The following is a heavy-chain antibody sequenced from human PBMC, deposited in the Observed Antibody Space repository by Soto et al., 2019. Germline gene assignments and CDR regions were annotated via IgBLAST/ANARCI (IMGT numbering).Heavy chain of an antibody. D-gene: IGHD6-13*01. V-gene: IGHV4-30-4*01. CDR1: GGSISSANYY. J-gene: IGHJ4*02. CDR2: IYFSGST. Sequence: SETLSLTCTVSGGSISSANYYWSWIRQPPGKGLEWIGYIYFSGSTYYNPSLKSRFTISIDTPKNQFSLKLSSVAAADTAMYYCARSESSSKSLYWFHFCGPGTLLTVST. CDR3: ARSESSSKSLYWFHF.